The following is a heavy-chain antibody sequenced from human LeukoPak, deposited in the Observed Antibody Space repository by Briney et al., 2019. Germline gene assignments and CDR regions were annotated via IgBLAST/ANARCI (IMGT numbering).Heavy chain of an antibody. CDR3: ARQKTPRGNFDY. D-gene: IGHD1-26*01. CDR1: GFTFSSYA. Sequence: GGSLRLSCAASGFTFSSYAMSWVRQAPGKGLEWVSAISGSGGSTYYADSVKGRFTISRDNSKNTLYLQMNSLRAEDTAVYYCARQKTPRGNFDYWGQGTLVTVS. CDR2: ISGSGGST. V-gene: IGHV3-23*01. J-gene: IGHJ4*02.